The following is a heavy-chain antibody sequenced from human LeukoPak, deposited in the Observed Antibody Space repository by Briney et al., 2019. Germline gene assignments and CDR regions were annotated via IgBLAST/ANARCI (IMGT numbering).Heavy chain of an antibody. CDR1: GLTFSSYV. V-gene: IGHV3-23*01. D-gene: IGHD3-22*01. Sequence: GGSLRLSCAASGLTFSSYVMSSVRHAPGKGLECVSSISGRGGSTYHPDSVKGRLTLSRDNSKDTLYMQMNSLRAEETAVYYCAKSNDSSGSDYWGQGTLVTVSS. CDR2: ISGRGGST. CDR3: AKSNDSSGSDY. J-gene: IGHJ4*02.